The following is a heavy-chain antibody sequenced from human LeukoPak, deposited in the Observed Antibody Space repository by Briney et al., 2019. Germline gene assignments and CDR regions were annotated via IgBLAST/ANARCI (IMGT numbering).Heavy chain of an antibody. CDR3: ARRGHGYGSPFDY. J-gene: IGHJ4*02. V-gene: IGHV3-66*04. Sequence: PGGSLRLSCAASGFTFSSYAMSWVRQAPGKGLEWVSMIYPGGNTFYTDSVKGRFTISRDNSKNTLDLQMNSLRAEDTAVYYCARRGHGYGSPFDYWGQGTLVTVSS. CDR2: IYPGGNT. D-gene: IGHD5-18*01. CDR1: GFTFSSYA.